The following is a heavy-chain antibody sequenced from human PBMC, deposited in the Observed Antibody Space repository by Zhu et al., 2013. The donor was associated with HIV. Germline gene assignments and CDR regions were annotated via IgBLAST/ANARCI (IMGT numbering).Heavy chain of an antibody. V-gene: IGHV1-46*01. CDR2: INPSGGST. CDR3: ARDLKSDYYYYGMDV. Sequence: VHLVQSRGEVKKPGASVKVSCKASGYTFTSYYMHWVRQAPGQGLEWMGIINPSGGSTSYAQKFQGRVTMTRDTSTSTVYMELSSLRSEDTAVYYCARDLKSDYYYYGMDVWGQGTTVTVSS. CDR1: GYTFTSYY. J-gene: IGHJ6*02.